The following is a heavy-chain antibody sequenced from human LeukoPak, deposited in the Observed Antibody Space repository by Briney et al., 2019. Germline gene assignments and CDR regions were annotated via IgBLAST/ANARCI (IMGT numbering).Heavy chain of an antibody. CDR2: IYYSGST. J-gene: IGHJ4*02. CDR3: ARGLLGYCGSGYQFDY. CDR1: GGSISSSSYY. V-gene: IGHV4-39*07. Sequence: PSETLSLTCTVSGGSISSSSYYWGWIRQPPGKGLEWIGSIYYSGSTYYNPSLKSRVTISVDTSKNQFSLKLSSVTAADTAVYYCARGLLGYCGSGYQFDYWGQGTLVTVSS. D-gene: IGHD3-10*01.